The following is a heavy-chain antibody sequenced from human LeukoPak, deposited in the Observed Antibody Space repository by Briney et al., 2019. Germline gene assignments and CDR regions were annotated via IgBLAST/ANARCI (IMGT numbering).Heavy chain of an antibody. V-gene: IGHV3-23*01. CDR3: AKFASTSCCQSAFDI. D-gene: IGHD2-2*01. Sequence: GGSLRLSCAASGFTFSNNAMSWVRQAPGKGLEWVSAISDSGGNTYYTDSVKGRFTISRDSSKNTLYLQMKSLRAEDTAVYYCAKFASTSCCQSAFDIWGQGTMVTVSS. CDR2: ISDSGGNT. J-gene: IGHJ3*02. CDR1: GFTFSNNA.